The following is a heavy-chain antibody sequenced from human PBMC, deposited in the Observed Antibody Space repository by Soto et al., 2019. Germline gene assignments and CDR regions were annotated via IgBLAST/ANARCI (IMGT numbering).Heavy chain of an antibody. D-gene: IGHD3-10*01. CDR3: ARVTSIITCWYGMDV. V-gene: IGHV1-69*13. CDR1: GGTFSSYA. J-gene: IGHJ6*02. CDR2: IIPIFGTA. Sequence: SVKCSCKASGGTFSSYAISWVRQAPGQGLECMGGIIPIFGTANYAQKFQGRVTITADESTSKAYMELSSLRSEDTAVYYCARVTSIITCWYGMDVWGQWTTVTVSS.